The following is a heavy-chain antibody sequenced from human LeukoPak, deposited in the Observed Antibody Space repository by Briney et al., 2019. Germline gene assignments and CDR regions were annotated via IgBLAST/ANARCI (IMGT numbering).Heavy chain of an antibody. D-gene: IGHD6-6*01. CDR3: AKGSSMARPWYFDY. CDR2: ISYDGSNK. J-gene: IGHJ4*02. V-gene: IGHV3-30*18. Sequence: GGSLRLSCAASGFTFSSYGMHWVRQAPGKGLEWVAVISYDGSNKYYADSVKGRFTISRDNSKNTLYLQMNSLRAEDTAVYYCAKGSSMARPWYFDYWGQGTLVTVSS. CDR1: GFTFSSYG.